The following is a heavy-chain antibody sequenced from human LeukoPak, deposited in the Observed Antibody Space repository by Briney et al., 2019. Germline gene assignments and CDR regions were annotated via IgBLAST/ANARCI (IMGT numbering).Heavy chain of an antibody. V-gene: IGHV1-2*02. CDR2: INPNSGDT. J-gene: IGHJ4*02. CDR3: ARENSFGSGSYIFDS. CDR1: SYTFTDNS. D-gene: IGHD3-10*01. Sequence: ASVKVSCKASSYTFTDNSIHWVRQAPGQGPQWMGWINPNSGDTHYARSFQDRVTLTRDTSLSTAYMELTSLRSDDTAMYYCARENSFGSGSYIFDSWGQGTLVTVSS.